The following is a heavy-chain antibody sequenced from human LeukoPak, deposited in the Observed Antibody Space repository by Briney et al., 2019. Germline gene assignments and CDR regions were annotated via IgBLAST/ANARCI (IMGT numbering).Heavy chain of an antibody. CDR3: ARAKYDSSGYYPFDAFDI. CDR1: GFTFSSYA. Sequence: GGSLRLSCAASGFTFSSYAMSWVRQAPGKGLEWVSAISGSGGSTYYADSVKGRFTISRDNSKNTLYLQMNSLRAEDTAVYYCARAKYDSSGYYPFDAFDIWGQGTMVTVSS. J-gene: IGHJ3*02. CDR2: ISGSGGST. V-gene: IGHV3-23*01. D-gene: IGHD3-22*01.